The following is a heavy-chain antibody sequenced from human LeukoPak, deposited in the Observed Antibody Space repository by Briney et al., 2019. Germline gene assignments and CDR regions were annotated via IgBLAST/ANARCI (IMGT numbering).Heavy chain of an antibody. CDR2: VNSDGSWT. CDR1: GNYW. V-gene: IGHV3-74*01. J-gene: IGHJ4*02. D-gene: IGHD3-10*01. CDR3: ARDLLWFGELTSYYFDY. Sequence: GGSLRLSCAASGNYWMHWVRQAPGKGLVWVSHVNSDGSWTSHADSVKGRFTISRDNSKNTLYLQMNSLRAEDTAVYYCARDLLWFGELTSYYFDYWGQGTLVTVSS.